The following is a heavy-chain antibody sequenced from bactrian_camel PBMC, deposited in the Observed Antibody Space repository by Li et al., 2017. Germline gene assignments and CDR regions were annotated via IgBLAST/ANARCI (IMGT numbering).Heavy chain of an antibody. D-gene: IGHD5*01. Sequence: VQLVESGGDSVQAGGSLRLSCAASGYPMENYCMGWFRQAPGKGRARVASIDHRQSVSYSDLVDGRFAISRDNTNNTLYLQMNSLKSEDTAMYYCAANSNLPEAVRMGWIPHAASFGYWGKGTQVTVS. CDR1: GYPMENYC. J-gene: IGHJ6*01. CDR3: AANSNLPEAVRMGWIPHAASFGY. V-gene: IGHV3S36*01. CDR2: IDHRQSVS.